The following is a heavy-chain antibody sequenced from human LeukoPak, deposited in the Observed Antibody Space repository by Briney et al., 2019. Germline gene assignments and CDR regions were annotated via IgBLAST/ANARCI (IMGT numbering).Heavy chain of an antibody. CDR3: AHTPAYTSGRSLDY. D-gene: IGHD6-19*01. CDR2: IFWDDGK. Sequence: SGPTLVKPTQTLTLTCTFSGFSLSTSGVGVGWIRQPPGKALECLALIFWDDGKRYSPSLKSRLTITKDTSKNQVVLTMTNMDPVDTATYFCAHTPAYTSGRSLDYWGQGTLVTVSS. V-gene: IGHV2-5*02. CDR1: GFSLSTSGVG. J-gene: IGHJ4*02.